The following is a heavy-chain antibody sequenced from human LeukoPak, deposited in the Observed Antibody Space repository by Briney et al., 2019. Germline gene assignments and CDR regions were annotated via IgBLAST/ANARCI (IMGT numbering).Heavy chain of an antibody. CDR3: ARLYDSSGYGAFDI. J-gene: IGHJ3*02. CDR2: LYGGGST. V-gene: IGHV3-66*02. Sequence: GGSLRLSCAASGFTVSSNYMGWVRQAPGKGLEWVSVLYGGGSTYYPDSVKGRFTISRDNSQNTLYIQMDSLRAEDTAVYYCARLYDSSGYGAFDIWGQGTMVTVSS. D-gene: IGHD3-22*01. CDR1: GFTVSSNY.